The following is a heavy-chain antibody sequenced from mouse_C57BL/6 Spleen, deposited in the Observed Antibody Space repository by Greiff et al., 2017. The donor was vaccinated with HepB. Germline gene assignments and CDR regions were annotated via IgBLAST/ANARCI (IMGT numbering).Heavy chain of an antibody. CDR1: GYSITSGYY. D-gene: IGHD1-1*01. CDR3: ARYYGSSYWYFDV. J-gene: IGHJ1*03. Sequence: EVKLVESGPGLVKPSQSLSLTCSVTGYSITSGYYWNWIRQFPGNKLEWMGYISYDGSNNYNPSLKNRISITRDTSKNQFFLKLNSVTTEDTATYYCARYYGSSYWYFDVWGTGTTVTVSS. CDR2: ISYDGSN. V-gene: IGHV3-6*01.